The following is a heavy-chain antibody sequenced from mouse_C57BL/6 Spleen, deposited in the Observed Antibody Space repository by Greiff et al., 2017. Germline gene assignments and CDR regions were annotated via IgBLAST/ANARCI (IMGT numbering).Heavy chain of an antibody. J-gene: IGHJ1*03. CDR2: IDPADGET. CDR3: AREGTVVATRYFDV. D-gene: IGHD1-1*01. V-gene: IGHV14-2*01. CDR1: GFNIKDYY. Sequence: EVQLQESGAELVKPGASVKLSCTASGFNIKDYYMHWVKQRTEQGLEWIGRIDPADGETKYAPQFQGKATITADTSSNTAYLQLSSLTSEDTAVYYCAREGTVVATRYFDVWGTGTTVTVSS.